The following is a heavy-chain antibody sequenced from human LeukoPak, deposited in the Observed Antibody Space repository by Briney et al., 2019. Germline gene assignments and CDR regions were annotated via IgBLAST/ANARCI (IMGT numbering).Heavy chain of an antibody. Sequence: GGSLRLSCAASGFTFSSYAMSWVRQAPGKGLEWVSSISGIGGSIYYADSVKGRFTISRGNAKRTLYLQMNSLRAEATAIYYCAKEAVAAAGPFDYWGQGTLVTVSS. D-gene: IGHD6-13*01. V-gene: IGHV3-23*01. CDR3: AKEAVAAAGPFDY. J-gene: IGHJ4*02. CDR2: ISGIGGSI. CDR1: GFTFSSYA.